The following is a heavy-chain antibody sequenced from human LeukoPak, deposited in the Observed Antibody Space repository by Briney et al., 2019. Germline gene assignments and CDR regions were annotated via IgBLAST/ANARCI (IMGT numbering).Heavy chain of an antibody. D-gene: IGHD6-13*01. Sequence: GGSLRLSCAASGFTFSSYGMHWVRQAPSKGLEWVAVISYDGSNKYSADSVKGRFTISRDNSKNTLYLQMNSLRAEDTAVYYCAKDWDIAAAGYYFDYWGQGTLVTVSS. CDR2: ISYDGSNK. CDR3: AKDWDIAAAGYYFDY. V-gene: IGHV3-30*18. J-gene: IGHJ4*02. CDR1: GFTFSSYG.